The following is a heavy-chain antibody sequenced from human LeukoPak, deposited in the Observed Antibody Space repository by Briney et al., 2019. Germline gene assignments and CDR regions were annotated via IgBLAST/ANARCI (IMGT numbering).Heavy chain of an antibody. Sequence: SGGSLRLSCAASGFTFSSYWMSWVRQAPGKGLEWVANIKQDGSEKYYVDSVKSRFTISRDNAKNSLYLQMNSLRAEDTAVYYCAGGRLQLCSPREYFDYWGQGTLVTVSS. D-gene: IGHD5-18*01. CDR1: GFTFSSYW. CDR2: IKQDGSEK. CDR3: AGGRLQLCSPREYFDY. J-gene: IGHJ4*02. V-gene: IGHV3-7*01.